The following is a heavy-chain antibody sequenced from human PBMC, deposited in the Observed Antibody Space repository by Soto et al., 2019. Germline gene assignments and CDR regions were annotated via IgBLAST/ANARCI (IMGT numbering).Heavy chain of an antibody. D-gene: IGHD1-7*01. CDR3: AGPPELTRIYYYYGMDV. Sequence: VKVSCKASGGTFSSYAISWVRQAPGQGLEWMGGIIPIFGTANYAQKFQGRVTITADESTSTAYMELSSLRSEDTAVYYCAGPPELTRIYYYYGMDVWGQGTTVTVSS. V-gene: IGHV1-69*13. J-gene: IGHJ6*02. CDR2: IIPIFGTA. CDR1: GGTFSSYA.